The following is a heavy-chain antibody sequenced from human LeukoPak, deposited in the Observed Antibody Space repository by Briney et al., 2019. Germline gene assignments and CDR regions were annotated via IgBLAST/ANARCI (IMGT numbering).Heavy chain of an antibody. CDR3: TRDARDTVNRAFDS. Sequence: LGGSLRLSCAASGFTFSNAWMSCVRQAPGKGLEWVGRNRRGSDGYTTEYAASVKGRFIISRDDSKNSLFLHMNSLKTEDTALYHCTRDARDTVNRAFDSCGQGTMVTVSS. V-gene: IGHV3-72*01. CDR1: GFTFSNAW. J-gene: IGHJ3*02. D-gene: IGHD5-24*01. CDR2: NRRGSDGYTT.